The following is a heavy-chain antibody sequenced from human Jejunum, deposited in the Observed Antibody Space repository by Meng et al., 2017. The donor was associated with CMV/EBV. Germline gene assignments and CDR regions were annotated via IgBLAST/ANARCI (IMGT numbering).Heavy chain of an antibody. CDR3: IRTLASAIDYTWRTPDYTWRTPDY. J-gene: IGHJ4*02. D-gene: IGHD4-11*01. V-gene: IGHV2-5*04. CDR2: LSWDGDD. Sequence: VGWIRQPPGQALEWLALLSWDGDDRYTTSLRSRLTITKDTSKNQVTLTMTNMDPMDTGTYYRIRTLASAIDYTWRTPDYTWRTPDYWGQGTLVTVSS.